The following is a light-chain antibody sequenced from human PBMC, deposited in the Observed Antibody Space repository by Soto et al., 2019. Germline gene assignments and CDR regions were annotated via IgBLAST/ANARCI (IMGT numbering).Light chain of an antibody. CDR3: QQSHNTWT. J-gene: IGKJ1*01. CDR1: QSISRY. Sequence: DIPMTQSPSSLSASVGDRVTITCRASQSISRYLNWYQQKPGKAPKPLIYAASSLQSGVPSRFSGSGSGTDFTLTISSLQPEDFATYYCQQSHNTWTFGQGTRVEIK. CDR2: AAS. V-gene: IGKV1-39*01.